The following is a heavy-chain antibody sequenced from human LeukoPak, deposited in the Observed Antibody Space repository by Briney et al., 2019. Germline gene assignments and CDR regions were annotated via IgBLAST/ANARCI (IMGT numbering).Heavy chain of an antibody. V-gene: IGHV3-33*01. CDR3: VRDGVGATTYFGYFDH. D-gene: IGHD1-26*01. J-gene: IGHJ4*02. CDR2: IRFDGSNI. CDR1: GFTFSNYG. Sequence: GGSLRLSCAASGFTFSNYGIHWVRQGPGKGLEWVAIIRFDGSNIHYADSVKGRFTISRDNSKNTLYQQMDSLRAEDTAVYYCVRDGVGATTYFGYFDHWGQGNLVTVSS.